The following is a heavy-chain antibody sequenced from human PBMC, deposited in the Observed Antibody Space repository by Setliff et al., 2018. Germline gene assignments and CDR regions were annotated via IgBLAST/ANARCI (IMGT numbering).Heavy chain of an antibody. CDR1: GGSFSGYY. CDR2: INHSGST. V-gene: IGHV4-34*01. J-gene: IGHJ4*02. D-gene: IGHD6-13*01. Sequence: SETLSLTCAVYGGSFSGYYWSWIRQPPGKGLEWIGEINHSGSTNYNPSLKSRVTISVDTSKNQFSLKLSSVTAADTAVYFCARGGRISYRLSSSWYILGYWGQGTLVTVSS. CDR3: ARGGRISYRLSSSWYILGY.